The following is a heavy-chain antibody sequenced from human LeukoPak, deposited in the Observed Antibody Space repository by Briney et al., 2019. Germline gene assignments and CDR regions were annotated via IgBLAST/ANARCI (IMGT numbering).Heavy chain of an antibody. D-gene: IGHD2-8*01. CDR1: GFTFSSYA. Sequence: GGSLRLSCAASGFTFSSYAMSWARQAPGKGLEWVLAISGSGGSTYYADSVKGRFTISRDNSKNTLYLQMNSLRAEDTAVYYCAKEAVLMVYATGRSMDVWGKGTTVTVSS. CDR3: AKEAVLMVYATGRSMDV. CDR2: ISGSGGST. J-gene: IGHJ6*03. V-gene: IGHV3-23*01.